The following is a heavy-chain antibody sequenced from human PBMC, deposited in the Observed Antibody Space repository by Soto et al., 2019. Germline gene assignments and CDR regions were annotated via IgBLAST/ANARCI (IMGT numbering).Heavy chain of an antibody. CDR3: ATEMGATQGTFDN. Sequence: GGSLRLSCVVPVFPFGANAMSWVRQAPGKGLEWVSGLSNTGRRTSYADSVKGRFNISRDNSENTVYLQMNSLRVEDTAVYYCATEMGATQGTFDNWGQVTPVTVYS. V-gene: IGHV3-23*01. J-gene: IGHJ4*02. D-gene: IGHD1-26*01. CDR2: LSNTGRRT. CDR1: VFPFGANA.